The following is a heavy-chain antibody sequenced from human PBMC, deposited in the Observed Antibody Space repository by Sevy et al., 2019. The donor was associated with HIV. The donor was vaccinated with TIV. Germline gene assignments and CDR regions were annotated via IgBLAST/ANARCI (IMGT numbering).Heavy chain of an antibody. V-gene: IGHV4-39*01. CDR2: IYYSWST. Sequence: SETLSLTCTVSGGSISSSSYYWGWIRQPPGKGLEWIGSIYYSWSTYYYPSLKSRVTISVDTSKNQFSLKLSSVTAADTAVYYCARTRDYYDSSGYGYWGQGTLVTVSS. J-gene: IGHJ4*02. CDR1: GGSISSSSYY. CDR3: ARTRDYYDSSGYGY. D-gene: IGHD3-22*01.